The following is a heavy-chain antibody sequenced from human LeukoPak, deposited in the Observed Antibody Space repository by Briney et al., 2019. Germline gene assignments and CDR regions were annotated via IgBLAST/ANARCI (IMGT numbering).Heavy chain of an antibody. D-gene: IGHD5-12*01. Sequence: SETLSLTCAVSGGSISSSNWWSWVRQPPGKGLEWIGEIYHSGSTNYNPSLKSRVAISVDKSKNQFSLKPSSVTAADTAVYYCARVGYVPYYGMDVWGQGTTVTVSS. CDR3: ARVGYVPYYGMDV. CDR2: IYHSGST. V-gene: IGHV4-4*02. CDR1: GGSISSSNW. J-gene: IGHJ6*02.